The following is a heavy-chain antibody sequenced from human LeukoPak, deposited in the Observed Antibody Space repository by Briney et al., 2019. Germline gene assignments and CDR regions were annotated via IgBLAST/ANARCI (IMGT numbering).Heavy chain of an antibody. Sequence: GGSLRLSCAASGFTFSSYGMHWVRQAPGKGLEWVAFIRYVGSNKYYADSVKGRFTISRDNSKNTLYLQMNSLRAEDTAVYYCAKGEDILFFWGQGTLVTVSS. J-gene: IGHJ4*02. CDR3: AKGEDILFF. V-gene: IGHV3-30*02. D-gene: IGHD2-15*01. CDR1: GFTFSSYG. CDR2: IRYVGSNK.